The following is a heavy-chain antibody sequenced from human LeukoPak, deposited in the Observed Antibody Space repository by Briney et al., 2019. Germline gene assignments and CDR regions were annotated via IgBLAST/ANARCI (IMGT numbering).Heavy chain of an antibody. CDR2: INPNSGGT. V-gene: IGHV1-2*02. CDR1: GYTFTGYY. D-gene: IGHD6-6*01. Sequence: ASVKVSCKASGYTFTGYYMNWVRQAPGQGLEWLGWINPNSGGTNYAQKFQGRVTMIRDTSISTAYMELSRLKSDDTAVYYCARKSAARRTSEFDYWGQGTLVTVSS. CDR3: ARKSAARRTSEFDY. J-gene: IGHJ4*02.